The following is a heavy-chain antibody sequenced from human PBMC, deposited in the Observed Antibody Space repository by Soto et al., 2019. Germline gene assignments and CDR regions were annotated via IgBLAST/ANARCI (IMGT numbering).Heavy chain of an antibody. V-gene: IGHV6-1*01. J-gene: IGHJ3*02. CDR2: TYYRSKWFN. CDR3: ARGSDSSSLYMGAFDI. Sequence: PSQTLSLTCAISGDSVSSNSAAWNWIRQSPSRGLEWLGRTYYRSKWFNDYAVSVKSRIKINPDTSKNQFSLQLNSVTPEDTAVYYCARGSDSSSLYMGAFDIWGQGTMVTVSS. D-gene: IGHD6-13*01. CDR1: GDSVSSNSAA.